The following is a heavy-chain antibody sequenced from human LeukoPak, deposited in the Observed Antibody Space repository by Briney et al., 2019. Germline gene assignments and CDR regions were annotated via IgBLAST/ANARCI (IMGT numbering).Heavy chain of an antibody. J-gene: IGHJ4*02. CDR1: GFTFDDYA. Sequence: GGSLRLSCAASGFTFDDYAMHWVRQAPGKGLEWVSLISGDGGSTYYADSVKGRFTISRDNSKNSLYLQMNSLKTEDTAVYYCTRNSPLDYWGQGNLVTVSS. D-gene: IGHD4-23*01. V-gene: IGHV3-43*02. CDR3: TRNSPLDY. CDR2: ISGDGGST.